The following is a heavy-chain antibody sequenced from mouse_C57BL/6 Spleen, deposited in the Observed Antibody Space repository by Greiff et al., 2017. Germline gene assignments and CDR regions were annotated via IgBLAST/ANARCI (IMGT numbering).Heavy chain of an antibody. CDR3: AKNYGSSYNAMDY. CDR2: IWRGGST. J-gene: IGHJ4*01. V-gene: IGHV2-5*01. Sequence: VQLQQSGPGLVQPSQSLSITCTVSGFSLTSYGVHWVRQSPGKGLEWLGVIWRGGSTDYNAAFMSRLSITKDNSKSQVFFKMNSLQADDTAIYXWAKNYGSSYNAMDYWGQGTSVTVSS. CDR1: GFSLTSYG. D-gene: IGHD1-1*01.